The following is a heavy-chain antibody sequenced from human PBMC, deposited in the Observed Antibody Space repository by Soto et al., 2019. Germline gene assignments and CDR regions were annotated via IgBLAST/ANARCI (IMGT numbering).Heavy chain of an antibody. CDR1: GLTVSNQY. V-gene: IGHV3-66*01. CDR2: IHSGGNT. Sequence: SLRLSCAASGLTVSNQYMTWVRQAPGKGLEWVSVIHSGGNTFYADSVKGRFTISRDNSKNTLYLQMNSLRAEDTAVYHCARNGRPSLYYYMDVWGKGTTVTVSS. CDR3: ARNGRPSLYYYMDV. D-gene: IGHD2-8*01. J-gene: IGHJ6*03.